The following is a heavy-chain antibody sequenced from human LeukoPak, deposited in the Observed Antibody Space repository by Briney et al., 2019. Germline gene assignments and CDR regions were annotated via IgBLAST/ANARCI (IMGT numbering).Heavy chain of an antibody. D-gene: IGHD3-10*01. V-gene: IGHV3-15*01. CDR3: TTYNDKDAFNI. CDR1: GFTFSKDW. CDR2: IKDKVDGGTA. J-gene: IGHJ3*02. Sequence: GGSLRLSCVGSGFTFSKDWMSWVRQAPGKGLEWVGRIKDKVDGGTADYAAPVKGRFTISRDDSKNTLYLRMNSLKTEDTAVYYCTTYNDKDAFNIWGQGTMVTVS.